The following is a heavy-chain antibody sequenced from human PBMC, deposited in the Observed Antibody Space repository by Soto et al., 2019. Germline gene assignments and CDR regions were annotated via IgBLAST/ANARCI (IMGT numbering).Heavy chain of an antibody. V-gene: IGHV4-30-2*01. CDR2: MYHSGST. J-gene: IGHJ5*02. Sequence: PSETLSLTCAVSGGSISSGGYSWSWIRQPPGKGLEWIGYMYHSGSTYYNPSLKSRVTISIDRSKNQFSLKLSSVTAADTAVYYCARVPDRWGQGTLVTSPQ. CDR1: GGSISSGGYS. CDR3: ARVPDR. D-gene: IGHD2-2*01.